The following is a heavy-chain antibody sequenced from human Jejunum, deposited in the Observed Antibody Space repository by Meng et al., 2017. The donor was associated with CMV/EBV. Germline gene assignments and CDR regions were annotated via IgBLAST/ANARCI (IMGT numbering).Heavy chain of an antibody. CDR1: GGSISNDDHY. D-gene: IGHD5-24*01. Sequence: QVQLQDARPARVKPSQTLSLTCTVSGGSISNDDHYWSWIRQSPVKGLEWIAYIHYSGSNLYNPSLKSRVIISIDTSKNQFSLSVNSVTAADTAVYYCAKERRDSYNRIDYWGQGILVTVLL. J-gene: IGHJ4*02. V-gene: IGHV4-30-4*08. CDR3: AKERRDSYNRIDY. CDR2: IHYSGSN.